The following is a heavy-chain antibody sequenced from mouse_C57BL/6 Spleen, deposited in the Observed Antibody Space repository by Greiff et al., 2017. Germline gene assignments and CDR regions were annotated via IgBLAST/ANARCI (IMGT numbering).Heavy chain of an antibody. D-gene: IGHD1-1*01. V-gene: IGHV1-4*01. Sequence: LVESGAELARPGASVKMSCKASGYTFTSYTMHWVKQRPGQGLEWIGYINPSSGYTKYNQKFKDKATLTADKSSSTAYMQLSSLTSEDSAVXYCARDGSSPAWFAYWGQGTLVTVSA. CDR2: INPSSGYT. J-gene: IGHJ3*01. CDR3: ARDGSSPAWFAY. CDR1: GYTFTSYT.